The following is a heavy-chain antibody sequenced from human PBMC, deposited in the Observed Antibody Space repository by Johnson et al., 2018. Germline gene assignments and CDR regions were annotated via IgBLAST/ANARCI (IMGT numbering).Heavy chain of an antibody. Sequence: QVQLQESGPGLVKXSGTLSLXCAVSGGSISSPNWWNWVRQSPGKGLEWIGEIIHSGTTALNPSLRSRVTMSLDKSRNQFSLRLASVTAADTAVYYCARPLKASSYRIGMDVWGQGTTVIV. J-gene: IGHJ6*02. CDR1: GGSISSPNW. CDR3: ARPLKASSYRIGMDV. CDR2: IIHSGTT. D-gene: IGHD6-13*01. V-gene: IGHV4-4*02.